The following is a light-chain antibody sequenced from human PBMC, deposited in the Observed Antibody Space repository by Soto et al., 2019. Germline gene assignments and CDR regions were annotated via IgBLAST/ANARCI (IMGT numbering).Light chain of an antibody. CDR2: GAS. Sequence: EIVLTQSPGTLSLSPGERATLSCRASQSVSSSYLAWYQQKPGQAPRLLIYGASSRATGIPDRFSGSGSGTXXTRTISRLEPEDFAVYYCQQYGRSPLYGRYARSGYTFGQGTKLEIK. CDR1: QSVSSSY. CDR3: QQYGRSPLYGRYARSGYT. V-gene: IGKV3-20*01. J-gene: IGKJ2*01.